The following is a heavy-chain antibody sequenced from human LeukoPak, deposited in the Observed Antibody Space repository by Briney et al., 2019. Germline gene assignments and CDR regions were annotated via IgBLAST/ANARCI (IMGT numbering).Heavy chain of an antibody. J-gene: IGHJ4*02. CDR1: GFTFSNYW. D-gene: IGHD2-2*01. V-gene: IGHV3-7*01. Sequence: GGSLRLSCEGSGFTFSNYWMGWVRQAPGKGLQWVANIKTDGSEKYYVDSVKGRFTISRDNAKNSLYLQMNSLRAEDTAVYYCAKPEEYCSSISCYGLDYWGQGTLVTVSS. CDR2: IKTDGSEK. CDR3: AKPEEYCSSISCYGLDY.